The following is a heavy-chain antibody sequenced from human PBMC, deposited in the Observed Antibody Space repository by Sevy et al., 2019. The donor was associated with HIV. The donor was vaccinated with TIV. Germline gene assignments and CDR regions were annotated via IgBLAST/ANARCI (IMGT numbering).Heavy chain of an antibody. V-gene: IGHV1-69*13. J-gene: IGHJ6*02. D-gene: IGHD2-21*01. CDR3: AGDHGLYCGGDCWYPYYYYGMDV. CDR2: IIPIFGTA. CDR1: GGTFSSYA. Sequence: APVKVACKASGGTFSSYAISWVRQAPGQGLEWMGGIIPIFGTANYTQKFQGRVTITADESRSTAYMELSSLRSEDTAVYYCAGDHGLYCGGDCWYPYYYYGMDVWGQGTTVTVSS.